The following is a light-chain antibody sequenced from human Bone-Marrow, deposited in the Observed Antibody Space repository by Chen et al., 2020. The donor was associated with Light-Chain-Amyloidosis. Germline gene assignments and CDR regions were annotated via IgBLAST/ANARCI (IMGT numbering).Light chain of an antibody. CDR2: DSD. Sequence: QSVLTQPPSMSEAPGQRFTISCTGSRSNLGAGYDVHWYQQLPGTSPKLLIYDSDIRPSGVPDRFSASKSGTSASLSITGLQVADEADYYCQSYDTALLSLVFGGGTKLTV. J-gene: IGLJ2*01. V-gene: IGLV1-40*01. CDR3: QSYDTALLSLV. CDR1: RSNLGAGYD.